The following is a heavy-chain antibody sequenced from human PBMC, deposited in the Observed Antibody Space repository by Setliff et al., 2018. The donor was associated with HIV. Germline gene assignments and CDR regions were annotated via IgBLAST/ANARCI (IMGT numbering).Heavy chain of an antibody. J-gene: IGHJ4*02. D-gene: IGHD1-7*01. CDR3: ARHGTWNSQRFHFDY. CDR1: GDTDFY. CDR2: IHASGKT. Sequence: SETLSLTCTVSGDTDFYWNWIRQPPGKGLEWIGYIHASGKTNYNPSLKSRVTISLETSKMQFSLHLTSVTAADTAVYYCARHGTWNSQRFHFDYWGQGTPVTVSS. V-gene: IGHV4-4*09.